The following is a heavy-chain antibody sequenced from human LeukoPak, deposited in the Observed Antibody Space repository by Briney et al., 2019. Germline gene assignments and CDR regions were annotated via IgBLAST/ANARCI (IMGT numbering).Heavy chain of an antibody. V-gene: IGHV4-59*01. Sequence: PPETLSLTCTVSGGSISSYYWSWIRQPPGKGLEWIGYIYYSGSTNYNPSLKSRVTISVDTSKNQFSLKLSSVTAADTAVYYCARLIGNYDFWSGTGWFDPWGQGTLVTVSS. J-gene: IGHJ5*02. D-gene: IGHD3-3*01. CDR2: IYYSGST. CDR1: GGSISSYY. CDR3: ARLIGNYDFWSGTGWFDP.